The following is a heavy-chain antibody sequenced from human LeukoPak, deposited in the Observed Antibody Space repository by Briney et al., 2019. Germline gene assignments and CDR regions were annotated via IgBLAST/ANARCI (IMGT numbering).Heavy chain of an antibody. CDR2: MNPHSGNT. CDR1: GYTFTSYD. D-gene: IGHD6-13*01. Sequence: GASVKVSCKASGYTFTSYDINWVRQATGQGLEWMGWMNPHSGNTGYAQNFQGRVTMTRNTSISTAYMELSSLRSEDTAVYYCARASSSWYKGDRYYSDYWGQGTLVTVSS. J-gene: IGHJ4*02. CDR3: ARASSSWYKGDRYYSDY. V-gene: IGHV1-8*01.